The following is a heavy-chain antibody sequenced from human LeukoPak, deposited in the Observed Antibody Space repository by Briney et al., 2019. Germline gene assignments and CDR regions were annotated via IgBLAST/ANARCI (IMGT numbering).Heavy chain of an antibody. J-gene: IGHJ3*02. Sequence: SDTLSLTCTVSGGSIRTDNHYWGWIRQPPGKELEWLGRISYSGSTYNNPSLKSRVTISVDTSKNQFSLNLRSVTAADTAVYYCARLYYSTGWWAFDIWGRGTMVTVSS. CDR3: ARLYYSTGWWAFDI. CDR1: GGSIRTDNHY. D-gene: IGHD6-19*01. V-gene: IGHV4-39*01. CDR2: ISYSGST.